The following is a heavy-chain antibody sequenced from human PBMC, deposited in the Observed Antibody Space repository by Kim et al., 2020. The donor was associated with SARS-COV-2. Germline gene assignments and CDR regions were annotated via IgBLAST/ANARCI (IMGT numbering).Heavy chain of an antibody. CDR2: ISYDGSNK. Sequence: GGSLRLSCAASGFTFSSYGMHWVRQAPGKGLEWVAVISYDGSNKYYADSVKGRFTISRDNSKNTLYLQMNSLRAEDTAVYYCAKTGGLWWLRPYYYGMDVWGQGTTVTVSS. CDR1: GFTFSSYG. J-gene: IGHJ6*02. D-gene: IGHD5-12*01. V-gene: IGHV3-30*18. CDR3: AKTGGLWWLRPYYYGMDV.